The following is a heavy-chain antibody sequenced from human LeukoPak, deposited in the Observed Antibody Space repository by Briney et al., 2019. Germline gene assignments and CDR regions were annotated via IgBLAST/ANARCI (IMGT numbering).Heavy chain of an antibody. D-gene: IGHD3-22*01. CDR3: AKRAGYYYDSSGYGNAFDI. CDR2: IRYDGSNK. Sequence: GGSLRLSCAASGFTFSSFGMHWVRQAPGKGLEWVAFIRYDGSNKYYADSVKGRFTISRDNSKNTLYLQMNSLRAEDTAVYYCAKRAGYYYDSSGYGNAFDIWGQGTMVTVSS. J-gene: IGHJ3*02. V-gene: IGHV3-30*02. CDR1: GFTFSSFG.